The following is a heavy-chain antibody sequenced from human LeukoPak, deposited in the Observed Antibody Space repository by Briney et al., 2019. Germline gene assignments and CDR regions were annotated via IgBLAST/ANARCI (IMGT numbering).Heavy chain of an antibody. CDR1: GGSISSYY. J-gene: IGHJ6*03. V-gene: IGHV4-59*08. CDR2: LYYSGST. D-gene: IGHD1-1*01. CDR3: ARHWYSHYYMDV. Sequence: PSETLSLTCTVSGGSISSYYWSWIRQPPGQGLEWIGDLYYSGSTNYNPSLKSRVAISVDTSKNQFSLKLSSVTAADTAVYYCARHWYSHYYMDVWGKGTTVTVSS.